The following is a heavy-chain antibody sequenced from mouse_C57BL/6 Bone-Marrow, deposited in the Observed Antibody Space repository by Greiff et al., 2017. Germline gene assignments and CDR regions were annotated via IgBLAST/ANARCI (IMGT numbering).Heavy chain of an antibody. V-gene: IGHV1-80*01. CDR3: ARETAQATGFAY. J-gene: IGHJ3*01. Sequence: VQLQQSGAELVKPGASVKISCKASGYAFSSYWMNWVKQRPGKGLEWIGQIYSGDGDTNYNGKFKGKATLTADKSSSTAYMQLSSLTSEDSAVYFCARETAQATGFAYWGQGTLVTVSA. D-gene: IGHD3-2*02. CDR1: GYAFSSYW. CDR2: IYSGDGDT.